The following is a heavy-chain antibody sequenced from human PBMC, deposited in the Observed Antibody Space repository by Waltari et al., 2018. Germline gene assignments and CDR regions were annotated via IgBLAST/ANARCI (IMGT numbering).Heavy chain of an antibody. CDR2: MSGSGAAI. D-gene: IGHD3-16*01. V-gene: IGHV3-23*01. CDR1: GFTFSSYA. J-gene: IGHJ6*02. CDR3: AEAGLYVRDYYYDYSMGV. Sequence: EVQLLESGGGLVQPGGSLRLSCAASGFTFSSYAMSWVRQAPGKGVEWVSSMSGSGAAIYYADSVKGRFTISRDNSKNTLYLQMISLRAEDTAVYYCAEAGLYVRDYYYDYSMGVWGQGTTVTVSS.